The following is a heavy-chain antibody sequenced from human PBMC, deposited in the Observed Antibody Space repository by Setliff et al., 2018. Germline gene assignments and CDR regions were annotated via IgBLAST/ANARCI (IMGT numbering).Heavy chain of an antibody. V-gene: IGHV3-7*01. J-gene: IGHJ6*02. Sequence: GGSLRLSCAASGFTSSSYWMSWVRQAPGKGLEWVANIKQDGSEKYYVDSVKGRFTISRDNAKNSLYLQMNSLRLEDTAVYYCARDLYDSSGYMQWNYYYGMDVWGQGTTVTVSS. CDR1: GFTSSSYW. CDR2: IKQDGSEK. D-gene: IGHD3-22*01. CDR3: ARDLYDSSGYMQWNYYYGMDV.